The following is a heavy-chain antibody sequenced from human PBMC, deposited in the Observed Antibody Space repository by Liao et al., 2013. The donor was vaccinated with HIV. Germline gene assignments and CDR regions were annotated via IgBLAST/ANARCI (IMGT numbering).Heavy chain of an antibody. V-gene: IGHV4-61*02. CDR1: GDLIRRDNYY. J-gene: IGHJ4*02. Sequence: QVRLQESGPGLVKPSQTLSLTCTVSGDLIRRDNYYWTWIRQPAGKGLEWIGHIYTGMSTTGTTNYNPSLKSRVSISADTSSNHVSLKLTSVTAADTAVYYCASHDFWSGSYHFDYWAREPWSPSPQ. D-gene: IGHD3-3*01. CDR2: IYTGMSTTGTT. CDR3: ASHDFWSGSYHFDY.